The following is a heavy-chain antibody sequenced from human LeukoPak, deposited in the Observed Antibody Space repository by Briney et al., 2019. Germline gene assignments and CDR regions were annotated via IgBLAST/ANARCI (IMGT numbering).Heavy chain of an antibody. J-gene: IGHJ4*02. CDR3: ARDRAYYYDSSDTLDY. Sequence: GGSLRLSCAASGFTFSSYAMSWVRQAPGKGLEWVSAISGSGGSTYYADSVKGRFTISRDNSKNTLYLQMNSLRAEDTAVYYCARDRAYYYDSSDTLDYWGQGTLVTVSS. V-gene: IGHV3-23*01. D-gene: IGHD3-22*01. CDR1: GFTFSSYA. CDR2: ISGSGGST.